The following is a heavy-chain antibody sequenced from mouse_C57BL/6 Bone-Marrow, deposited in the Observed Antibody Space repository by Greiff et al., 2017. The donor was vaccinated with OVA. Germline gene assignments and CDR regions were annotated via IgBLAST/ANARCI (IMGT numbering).Heavy chain of an antibody. V-gene: IGHV5-6*02. Sequence: EVKLVESGGDLVKPGGSLKLSCAASGFTFSSYGMSWVRQTPDKRLEWVATISSGGSYTYYPDSVKGRFTISRDNAKNTLYLQMNSLKSEDTAMYYCARRGDYDWFAYWGQGTLVTVSA. CDR2: ISSGGSYT. CDR1: GFTFSSYG. J-gene: IGHJ3*01. CDR3: ARRGDYDWFAY. D-gene: IGHD2-4*01.